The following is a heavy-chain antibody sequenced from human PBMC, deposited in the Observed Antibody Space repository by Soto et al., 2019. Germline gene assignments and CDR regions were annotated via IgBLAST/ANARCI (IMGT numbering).Heavy chain of an antibody. CDR2: ISYDGSNK. Sequence: QVQLVESGGGVVQPGRSLRLSCAASGFTFSSYGMHWVRQAPGKGLEWVAVISYDGSNKYYADSVKGRFTISRDNSKNTLYLQMNSLRAEDTDVYYCAKDGGGGQHIAAAGTYVWYYFDYWGQGTLVTVSS. V-gene: IGHV3-30*18. J-gene: IGHJ4*02. CDR1: GFTFSSYG. D-gene: IGHD6-13*01. CDR3: AKDGGGGQHIAAAGTYVWYYFDY.